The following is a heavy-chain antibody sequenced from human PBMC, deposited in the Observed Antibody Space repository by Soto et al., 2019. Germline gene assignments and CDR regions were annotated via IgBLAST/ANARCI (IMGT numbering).Heavy chain of an antibody. Sequence: SETLSLTCTVSGGSISSGGYYWSWIRQHPGKGLEWIGYIYYSGSTYYNPSLKSRVTISVDTSKNQFSLKLSSVTAADTAVYYCAGGLPHCYYYCCMDVWDRVTTVAVCS. V-gene: IGHV4-31*03. CDR3: AGGLPHCYYYCCMDV. CDR1: GGSISSGGYY. J-gene: IGHJ6*02. CDR2: IYYSGST.